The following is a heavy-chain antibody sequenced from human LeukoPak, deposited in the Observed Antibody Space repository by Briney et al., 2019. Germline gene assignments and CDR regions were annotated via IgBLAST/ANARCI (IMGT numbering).Heavy chain of an antibody. Sequence: ASVKVSCKGSGYTFNSHGITWVRQAPGQGLEWMGWISAYHGNTNYAQKLQGRVTMTTDTSTSTAYMELRSLRSDDTAVYYCARDGPVAVAGTYWGQGTLVTVSS. CDR2: ISAYHGNT. J-gene: IGHJ4*02. CDR1: GYTFNSHG. D-gene: IGHD6-19*01. V-gene: IGHV1-18*01. CDR3: ARDGPVAVAGTY.